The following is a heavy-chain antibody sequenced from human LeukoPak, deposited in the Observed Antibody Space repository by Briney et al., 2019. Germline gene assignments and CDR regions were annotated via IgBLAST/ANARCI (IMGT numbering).Heavy chain of an antibody. CDR1: GFTFSGSA. J-gene: IGHJ4*02. Sequence: GGSLRPSCAASGFTFSGSAMHWVRQASGKGLEWVGRIRSKANSYATAYAASVKGRFTISRDDSKNTAYLQMNSLKTEDTAVYYCTRHSEQYYDFWSGYSGDYWGQGTLVTVSS. D-gene: IGHD3-3*01. CDR2: IRSKANSYAT. V-gene: IGHV3-73*01. CDR3: TRHSEQYYDFWSGYSGDY.